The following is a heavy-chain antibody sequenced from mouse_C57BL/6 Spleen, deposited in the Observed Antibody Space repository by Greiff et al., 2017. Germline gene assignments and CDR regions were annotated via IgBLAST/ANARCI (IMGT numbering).Heavy chain of an antibody. CDR3: ARSFDYGWYFDV. CDR1: GYAFSSYW. CDR2: IYPGDGDT. D-gene: IGHD2-4*01. V-gene: IGHV1-80*01. Sequence: QVQPQQFGAELVKPGASVKISCKASGYAFSSYWLNWVKQRPGTGLEWIGQIYPGDGDTNYNGKFKGKATLTADKSPSTAYMQLSRLTSEDSAVYFCARSFDYGWYFDVWGTGTTVTVSS. J-gene: IGHJ1*03.